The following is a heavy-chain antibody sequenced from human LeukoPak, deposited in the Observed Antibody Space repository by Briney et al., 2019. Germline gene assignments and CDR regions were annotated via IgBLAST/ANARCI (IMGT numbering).Heavy chain of an antibody. Sequence: PGRSLRLSCAASGFTFSSYAMHWVRQAPGKGLEWVAVISYDGSNKYYADSVKGRFTISRDNSKNTLYLQMNSLRAEDTAVYYCARAPGYCSSTSCYATNYYYYGMDVWGQGTTVTVSS. D-gene: IGHD2-2*01. V-gene: IGHV3-30-3*01. J-gene: IGHJ6*02. CDR2: ISYDGSNK. CDR3: ARAPGYCSSTSCYATNYYYYGMDV. CDR1: GFTFSSYA.